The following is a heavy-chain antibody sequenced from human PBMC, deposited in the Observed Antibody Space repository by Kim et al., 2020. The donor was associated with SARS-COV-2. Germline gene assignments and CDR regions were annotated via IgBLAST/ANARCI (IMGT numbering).Heavy chain of an antibody. CDR3: ARVGGFGELSY. CDR1: GGSISSGGYS. J-gene: IGHJ4*02. V-gene: IGHV4-30-2*01. D-gene: IGHD3-10*01. CDR2: IYHSGST. Sequence: SETLSLTCAVSGGSISSGGYSWSWIRQPPGKGLEWIGYIYHSGSTYYNPSLKSRVTISVDRSKNQFSLKLSSVTAADTAVYYCARVGGFGELSYWGQGTLVTVSS.